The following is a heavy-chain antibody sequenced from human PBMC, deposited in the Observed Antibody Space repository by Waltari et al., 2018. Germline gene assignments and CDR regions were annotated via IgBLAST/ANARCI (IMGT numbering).Heavy chain of an antibody. V-gene: IGHV3-7*01. J-gene: IGHJ4*02. CDR3: ATSKASAGND. Sequence: EVQLVESGGGLVQPGGSLRLSCAAYGFIFSRQWMSWIRQAPGKGLEWLANIKHDGSAKYYVESVKGRFTISRNNAENLLYLQMSSLRVDDTAVYYCATSKASAGNDWGQGTLVSVSS. CDR1: GFIFSRQW. CDR2: IKHDGSAK. D-gene: IGHD6-13*01.